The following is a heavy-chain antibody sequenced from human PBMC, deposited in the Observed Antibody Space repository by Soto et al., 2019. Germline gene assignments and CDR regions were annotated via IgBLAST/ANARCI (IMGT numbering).Heavy chain of an antibody. CDR1: GYTFTSYG. Sequence: ASVKVSCKASGYTFTSYGISWVRQAPGQGLEWMGWISAYSGNTNYAQKLQGRVTMTTDTSTSTAYMELRSLRSDDTAVYYCARDLVADCVWGSYREFDYWGQGTLVTVSS. D-gene: IGHD3-16*02. CDR2: ISAYSGNT. CDR3: ARDLVADCVWGSYREFDY. J-gene: IGHJ4*02. V-gene: IGHV1-18*01.